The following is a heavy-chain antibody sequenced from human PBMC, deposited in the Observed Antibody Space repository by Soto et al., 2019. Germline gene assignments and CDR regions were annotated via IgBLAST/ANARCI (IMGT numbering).Heavy chain of an antibody. CDR3: VIQPRAYYYAMHV. J-gene: IGHJ6*02. Sequence: GESLRISCKGSGYSFTSYWIGWVRQMPGKGLEWMGIIYPGDSDTRYSPSFQGQVTISADKSISTAYLQWSSLKASDTAMYYCVIQPRAYYYAMHVSGPATTLTVS. CDR1: GYSFTSYW. CDR2: IYPGDSDT. V-gene: IGHV5-51*01.